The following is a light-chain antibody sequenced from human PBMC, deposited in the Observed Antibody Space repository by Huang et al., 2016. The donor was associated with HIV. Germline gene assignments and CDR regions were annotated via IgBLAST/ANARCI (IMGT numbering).Light chain of an antibody. J-gene: IGKJ1*01. CDR3: MQALQTPWT. V-gene: IGKV2-28*01. Sequence: DIVMTQSPLSLTVTPGEPASISCRSSQSLLHSNGFNYLDWYLQKPGQSPQLLIYLGSNRASGVPDRFSGSGSGTDFRLKISRVEADDVGVYYCMQALQTPWTFGQGTKVEIK. CDR2: LGS. CDR1: QSLLHSNGFNY.